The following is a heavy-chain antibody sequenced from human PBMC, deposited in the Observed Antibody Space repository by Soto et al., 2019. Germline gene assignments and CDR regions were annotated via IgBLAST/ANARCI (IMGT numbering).Heavy chain of an antibody. Sequence: EVQLVESGGGLVQPGGSLRLSCAASGFTFSSYWMSWVRQAPGKGLEWGANIKQDGSEKYYVDSVKGRFTISRDNAKNSLYLQMNSLRAEDTAVYYCARGRMNGYYYYYMDVWGKGTTVTVSS. D-gene: IGHD1-1*01. V-gene: IGHV3-7*01. CDR1: GFTFSSYW. CDR3: ARGRMNGYYYYYMDV. CDR2: IKQDGSEK. J-gene: IGHJ6*03.